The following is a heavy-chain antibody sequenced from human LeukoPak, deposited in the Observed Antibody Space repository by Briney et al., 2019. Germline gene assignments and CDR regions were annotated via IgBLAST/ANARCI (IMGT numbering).Heavy chain of an antibody. CDR2: IIRSGSTI. CDR1: GFTFSSYE. D-gene: IGHD3-9*01. CDR3: ARDMGGYYYDILTGYSWDY. V-gene: IGHV3-48*03. Sequence: GGSLRLSSAASGFTFSSYEINWVPQAPGKGLEWVSYIIRSGSTIYYADSVKGRFTVSRDNAKNSLYLQMNSLRAEDTAVYYCARDMGGYYYDILTGYSWDYWGQGTLVTVSS. J-gene: IGHJ4*02.